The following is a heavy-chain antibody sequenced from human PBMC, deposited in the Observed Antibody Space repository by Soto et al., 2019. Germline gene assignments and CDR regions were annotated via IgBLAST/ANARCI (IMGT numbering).Heavy chain of an antibody. J-gene: IGHJ4*02. CDR3: AREAGSGRTGFDY. CDR2: VNAYNGNT. V-gene: IGHV1-18*01. D-gene: IGHD6-19*01. CDR1: GYTFTSYG. Sequence: QVQLVQSGAEVKKPGASVKVSCKASGYTFTSYGISWVRQAPGQGLEWMGWVNAYNGNTNYAQKFQGRFTMTTDTSTTTANRELRSLRSDDTAVYYCAREAGSGRTGFDYWGQGTLVTVSS.